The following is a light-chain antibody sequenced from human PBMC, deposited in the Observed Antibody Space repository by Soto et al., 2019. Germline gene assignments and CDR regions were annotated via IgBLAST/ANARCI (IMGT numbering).Light chain of an antibody. CDR3: QQYNNWPPWT. CDR1: QSVSDN. CDR2: GAS. Sequence: EIVMTQSPATLSVSPGERATLSCRASQSVSDNLAWFQQKPGQAPRLLIYGASTRATDIPARFSGSGSGTEFTLTISSLQSEDFAVYYCQQYNNWPPWTFDQGTKVEIK. V-gene: IGKV3-15*01. J-gene: IGKJ1*01.